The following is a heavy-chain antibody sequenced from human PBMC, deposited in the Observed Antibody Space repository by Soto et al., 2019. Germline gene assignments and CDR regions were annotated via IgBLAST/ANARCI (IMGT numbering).Heavy chain of an antibody. CDR1: GFTFSTYG. J-gene: IGHJ4*02. CDR3: TKETTPFWGIVTIDY. D-gene: IGHD3-16*01. V-gene: IGHV3-30*18. Sequence: SLRLSCAASGFTFSTYGMHWVRQAPGKGLEWVSFISYDGKKSYYAGSVKGRFTISRDNSKNTLYLQMNSLSADDTAVYFCTKETTPFWGIVTIDYWGQGTLVTVSS. CDR2: ISYDGKKS.